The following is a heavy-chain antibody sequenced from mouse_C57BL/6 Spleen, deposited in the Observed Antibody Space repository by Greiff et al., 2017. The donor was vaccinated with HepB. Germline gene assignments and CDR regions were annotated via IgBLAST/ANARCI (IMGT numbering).Heavy chain of an antibody. V-gene: IGHV1-53*01. CDR1: GYTFTSYW. J-gene: IGHJ1*03. Sequence: QVQLQQPGTELVKPGASVKLSCKASGYTFTSYWMHWVKQRPGQGLEWIGNINPSNGGTNYNEKFKSKATLTVDKSSSTAYMQLSSLTSEDSAVYYCARGDYYYGSSYEYFDVWGTGTTVTVSS. D-gene: IGHD1-1*01. CDR3: ARGDYYYGSSYEYFDV. CDR2: INPSNGGT.